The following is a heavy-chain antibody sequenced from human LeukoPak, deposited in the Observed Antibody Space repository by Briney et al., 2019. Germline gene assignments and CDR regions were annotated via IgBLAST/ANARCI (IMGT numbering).Heavy chain of an antibody. J-gene: IGHJ4*02. CDR1: GASISSYF. CDR3: ARSKFSYVPGPLDY. CDR2: IDYSGST. D-gene: IGHD3-10*02. Sequence: PSETLSLTCTVSGASISSYFWSWIRQPPGKGLEWVGYIDYSGSTNYNPSLDSRVAISVDTSKNQFSLKLRSVTAADTAVYYCARSKFSYVPGPLDYWGQGTLVTVSS. V-gene: IGHV4-59*13.